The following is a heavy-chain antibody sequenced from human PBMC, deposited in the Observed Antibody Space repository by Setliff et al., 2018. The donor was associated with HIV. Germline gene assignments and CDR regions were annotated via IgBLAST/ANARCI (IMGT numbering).Heavy chain of an antibody. CDR1: GFTFRYFT. V-gene: IGHV3-49*04. Sequence: PGGSLRLSCTASGFTFRYFTSSWVRQAPGKGLEWLGFIISTAYSGTTQYATSVKDRFIISRDNSKSIAYLQMNTLASDDTAVYYCAGGQIGFETTGIDYWGQGTLVTVSS. J-gene: IGHJ4*02. CDR3: AGGQIGFETTGIDY. D-gene: IGHD2-2*03. CDR2: IISTAYSGTT.